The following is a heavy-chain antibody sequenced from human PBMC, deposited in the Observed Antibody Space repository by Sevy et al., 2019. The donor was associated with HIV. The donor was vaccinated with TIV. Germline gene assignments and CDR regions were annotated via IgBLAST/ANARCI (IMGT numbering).Heavy chain of an antibody. CDR3: VRAVGSADSF. Sequence: GGSLRLSCAASGFTFSNFWMQWVRQAPGKGLEWLANINSDGTIKYYVDSVKGRFFISRDNAGRSVSLHMNGLSAEDTAIYYGVRAVGSADSFWGQGTLVTVSS. D-gene: IGHD2-15*01. CDR2: INSDGTIK. CDR1: GFTFSNFW. V-gene: IGHV3-7*04. J-gene: IGHJ4*02.